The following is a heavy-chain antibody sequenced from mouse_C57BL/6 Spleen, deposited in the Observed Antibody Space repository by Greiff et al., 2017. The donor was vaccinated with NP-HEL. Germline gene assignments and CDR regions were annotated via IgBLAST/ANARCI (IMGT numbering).Heavy chain of an antibody. J-gene: IGHJ3*01. CDR1: GFTFTDYY. D-gene: IGHD2-4*01. CDR3: ATGIYYDYDGAWFAY. Sequence: EVKLVESGGGLVQPGGSLSLSCAASGFTFTDYYMSWVRQPPGKALEWLGFLRNKANGYTTEYSASVKGRFTISRDNSQSILYLQMNALRAEDSATYDCATGIYYDYDGAWFAYWGQGTLVTVSA. CDR2: LRNKANGYTT. V-gene: IGHV7-3*01.